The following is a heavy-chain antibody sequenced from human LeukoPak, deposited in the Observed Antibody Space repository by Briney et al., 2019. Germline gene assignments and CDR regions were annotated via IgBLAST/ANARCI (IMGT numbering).Heavy chain of an antibody. CDR3: ARVPAFYYGDYWTSSNYFDY. V-gene: IGHV4-39*01. Sequence: SETLSLTCTVSGGSISSSTYYWGWIRQPPGKGLEWIGRIYYSGNTYYNPSLKSRVTISVDTSKNQFSLKLSSVTAADTAVYYCARVPAFYYGDYWTSSNYFDYWGQGTLVTVSS. CDR2: IYYSGNT. D-gene: IGHD4-17*01. CDR1: GGSISSSTYY. J-gene: IGHJ4*02.